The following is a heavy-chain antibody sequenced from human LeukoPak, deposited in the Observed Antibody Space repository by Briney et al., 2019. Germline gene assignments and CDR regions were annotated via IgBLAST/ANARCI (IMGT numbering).Heavy chain of an antibody. CDR2: IYYSGST. CDR1: GGSISSYY. J-gene: IGHJ6*02. CDR3: ARDGQYSSSWYPAHYYYGMDV. V-gene: IGHV4-59*01. Sequence: SETLSLTCTVSGGSISSYYWSWIRQPPGKGLEWIGYIYYSGSTNYNPSLKSRVTISVDTSKNQFSLKLSSVTAADTAVYYCARDGQYSSSWYPAHYYYGMDVWGQGTTVTVSS. D-gene: IGHD6-13*01.